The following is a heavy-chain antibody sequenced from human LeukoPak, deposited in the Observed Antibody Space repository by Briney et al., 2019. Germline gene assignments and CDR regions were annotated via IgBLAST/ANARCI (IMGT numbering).Heavy chain of an antibody. V-gene: IGHV3-23*01. J-gene: IGHJ4*02. CDR1: VFTFSSYA. CDR3: KQKTAYEILTGYYIY. CDR2: ISGSGGST. Sequence: GGSLRLSCAASVFTFSSYAMSWFRQAPGKGLEWVSAISGSGGSTYYADSVKGRFTIARDNYKNTLYLQMNSLRAEDTAVFFFKQKTAYEILTGYYIYWGQGTLVTVSS. D-gene: IGHD3-9*01.